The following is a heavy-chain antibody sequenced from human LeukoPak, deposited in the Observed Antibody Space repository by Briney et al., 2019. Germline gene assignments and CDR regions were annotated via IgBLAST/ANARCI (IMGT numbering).Heavy chain of an antibody. Sequence: GGSLRLSCTASGFTFSSYWIYWVRQAPGKGLAYVSRINNDGSGTTYADSVKGRFTISRDNAKNTLYLQMDSLRVEDTAVYYCAKILDSSGYYYAYWGQGTLVTVSS. D-gene: IGHD3-22*01. J-gene: IGHJ4*02. CDR1: GFTFSSYW. V-gene: IGHV3-74*01. CDR2: INNDGSGT. CDR3: AKILDSSGYYYAY.